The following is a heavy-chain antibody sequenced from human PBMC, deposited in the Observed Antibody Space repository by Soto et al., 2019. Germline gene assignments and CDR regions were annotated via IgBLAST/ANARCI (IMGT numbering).Heavy chain of an antibody. J-gene: IGHJ6*02. V-gene: IGHV3-13*01. CDR1: GFTFSSYD. Sequence: EVQLVESGGGLVQPGGSLRLSCAASGFTFSSYDMHWVRQATGKGLEWVSGIGTAGDTYYPGSVKGRFTISRENAKNSVYLHMNSLRAEDTDVYYCARGQHLGCMDVWGQGTTVTVSS. CDR3: ARGQHLGCMDV. CDR2: IGTAGDT.